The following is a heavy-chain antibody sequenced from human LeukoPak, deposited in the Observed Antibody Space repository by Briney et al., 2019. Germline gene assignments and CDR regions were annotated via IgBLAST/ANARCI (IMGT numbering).Heavy chain of an antibody. CDR1: GFPFSSYA. D-gene: IGHD2-21*02. CDR3: ASVTDDAFDI. Sequence: GGSLRLSCAASGFPFSSYAMSWVRQAPGKGLEWVSVIYSGGSTYYADSVKGRFTISRDNSKNTLYLQMNSLRAEDTAVYYCASVTDDAFDIWGQGTMVTVSS. CDR2: IYSGGST. V-gene: IGHV3-53*01. J-gene: IGHJ3*02.